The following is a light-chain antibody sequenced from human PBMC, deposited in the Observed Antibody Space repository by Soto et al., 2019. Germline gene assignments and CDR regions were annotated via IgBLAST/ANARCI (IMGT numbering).Light chain of an antibody. Sequence: QSVLTQSSSASASLGSSVKLTCTLSSGHSSYIIAWHQQQPGKAPRYLMKLEGSGSYNKGSGVPDRFSGSSSGADRYLTICNLQFEDEADYYCETWDFNTRVFGGGTKVTVL. V-gene: IGLV4-60*02. CDR2: LEGSGSY. J-gene: IGLJ3*02. CDR1: SGHSSYI. CDR3: ETWDFNTRV.